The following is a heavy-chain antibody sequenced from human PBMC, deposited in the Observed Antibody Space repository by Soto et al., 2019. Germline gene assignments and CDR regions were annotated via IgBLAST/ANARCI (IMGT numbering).Heavy chain of an antibody. CDR2: ISSSSSTI. V-gene: IGHV3-48*04. CDR1: GFTFSSYS. CDR3: ARSAFEYSSSSTYFQH. D-gene: IGHD6-6*01. J-gene: IGHJ1*01. Sequence: GGSLRLSCAASGFTFSSYSMNWVRQAPGKGLEWVSYISSSSSTIYYADSVKGRFTISRDNAKNSLYLQMNSLRAEDTAVYYCARSAFEYSSSSTYFQHWGQGTLVTVSS.